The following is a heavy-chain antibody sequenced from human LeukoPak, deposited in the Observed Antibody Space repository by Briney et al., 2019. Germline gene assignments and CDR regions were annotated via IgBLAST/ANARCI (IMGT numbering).Heavy chain of an antibody. Sequence: ASVKVSCKASGYTFTSYGISWVRQAPGQGLEWMGWISAYNGNTNYAQKFQGRVTMTRNTSISTAYMELSSLRSEDTAVYYCARGGSLTTDYWGQGTLVTVSS. V-gene: IGHV1-18*01. D-gene: IGHD4-11*01. CDR3: ARGGSLTTDY. CDR2: ISAYNGNT. J-gene: IGHJ4*02. CDR1: GYTFTSYG.